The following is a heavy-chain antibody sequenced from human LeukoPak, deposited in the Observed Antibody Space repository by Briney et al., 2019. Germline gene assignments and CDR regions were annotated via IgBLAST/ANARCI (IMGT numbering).Heavy chain of an antibody. Sequence: GGSLRLSCAASGFTFSSYWMSWVRQAPGKGLEWVANIKQDGSEKYYVDSVKGRFTISRDNAKNSLYLQMNSLRAEDTAVYYCASSGWYVGYYYYYGMDVWGQGTTVTVSS. V-gene: IGHV3-7*01. CDR3: ASSGWYVGYYYYYGMDV. J-gene: IGHJ6*02. CDR2: IKQDGSEK. D-gene: IGHD6-19*01. CDR1: GFTFSSYW.